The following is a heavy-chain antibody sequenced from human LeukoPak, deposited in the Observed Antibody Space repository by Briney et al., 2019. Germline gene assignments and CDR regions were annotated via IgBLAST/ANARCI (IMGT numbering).Heavy chain of an antibody. J-gene: IGHJ4*02. CDR2: ISSSSSYI. Sequence: PGGSLRLSCAASGFTFSSYSMNWVRQAPGKGLEWVSSISSSSSYIYYADSVKGRFTISRDNAKNSLYLQMNSLRADDTAVYYCARDRSTDFWSGYYTNYFDYWGQGTLVTVSS. CDR3: ARDRSTDFWSGYYTNYFDY. D-gene: IGHD3-3*01. CDR1: GFTFSSYS. V-gene: IGHV3-21*01.